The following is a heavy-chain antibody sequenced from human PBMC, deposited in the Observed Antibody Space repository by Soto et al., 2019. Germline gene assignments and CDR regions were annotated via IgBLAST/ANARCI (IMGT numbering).Heavy chain of an antibody. V-gene: IGHV3-11*06. CDR2: ISSSAYT. J-gene: IGHJ4*02. Sequence: GGSLRLSCAASGFPFSDYYMSWIRQAPGEGLEWISYISSSAYTIYADSVKGRSTISRDNAKNSLFLQMTSLRVEDTAVYYCARNFDSGGYYSDYWGQGTLVTV. CDR1: GFPFSDYY. D-gene: IGHD3-22*01. CDR3: ARNFDSGGYYSDY.